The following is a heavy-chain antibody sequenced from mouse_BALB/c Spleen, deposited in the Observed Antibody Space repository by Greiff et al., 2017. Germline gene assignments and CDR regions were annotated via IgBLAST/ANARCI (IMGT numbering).Heavy chain of an antibody. V-gene: IGHV5-6-5*01. D-gene: IGHD2-14*01. CDR2: ISSGGST. J-gene: IGHJ4*01. CDR1: GFTFSSYT. Sequence: EVQRVESGGGLVQPGGSLKLSCAASGFTFSSYTMSWVRQTPEKRLEWVASISSGGSTYYPDSVKGRFTISRDNARNILYLQMSSLRSEDTAMYYCARDRYDGAMDDWGQGTSVTVSS. CDR3: ARDRYDGAMDD.